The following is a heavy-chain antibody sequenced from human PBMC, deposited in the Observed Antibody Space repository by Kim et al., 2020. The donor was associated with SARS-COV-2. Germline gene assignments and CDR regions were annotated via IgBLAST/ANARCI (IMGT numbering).Heavy chain of an antibody. CDR3: ASYSSSSVDV. Sequence: SETLSLTCTVSGGSISSSSYYWGWIRQPPGKGLEWIGSIYYSGSTYYNPSLKSRVTISVDTSKNQFSLKLSSVTAADTAVYYCASYSSSSVDVWGQGTTVPVS. CDR2: IYYSGST. CDR1: GGSISSSSYY. V-gene: IGHV4-39*07. J-gene: IGHJ6*02. D-gene: IGHD6-13*01.